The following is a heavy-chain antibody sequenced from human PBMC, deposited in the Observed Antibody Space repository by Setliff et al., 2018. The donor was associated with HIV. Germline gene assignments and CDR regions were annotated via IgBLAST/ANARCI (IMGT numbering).Heavy chain of an antibody. CDR3: VRGASCADAWCYMYYYYYYGMDV. CDR2: VYQSGST. CDR1: GYSISSGSY. V-gene: IGHV4-38-2*01. D-gene: IGHD2-8*02. J-gene: IGHJ6*02. Sequence: PSETLSLTCVVSGYSISSGSYWGWIRQPPGKGLEWIGKVYQSGSTDYNPSLKSRVTISVDTSKNQVSLKLNSVTAADSAVYYCVRGASCADAWCYMYYYYYYGMDVWGQGTTVT.